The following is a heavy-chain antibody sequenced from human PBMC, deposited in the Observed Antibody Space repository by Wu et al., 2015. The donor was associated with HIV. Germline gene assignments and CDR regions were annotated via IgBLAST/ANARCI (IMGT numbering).Heavy chain of an antibody. Sequence: QVHLVQSGAEVKKPGSSVKVSCKASGGSFNYYTLSWVRQAPGQGLEWMGGIVPIYNNPHYTQRFQGRVTITTDISTRTTYMELSGLRSEDTAVYYCARAHSSGYYPDAFDIWGQGTMVTVSS. J-gene: IGHJ3*02. D-gene: IGHD3-22*01. CDR1: GGSFNYYT. CDR3: ARAHSSGYYPDAFDI. V-gene: IGHV1-69*05. CDR2: IVPIYNNP.